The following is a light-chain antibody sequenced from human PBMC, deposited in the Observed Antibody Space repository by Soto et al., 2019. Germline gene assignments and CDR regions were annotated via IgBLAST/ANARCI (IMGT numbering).Light chain of an antibody. J-gene: IGKJ3*01. V-gene: IGKV1-33*01. Sequence: DIQMTQSPSSLSASVGDRVTITCQASQDISNYLNWYQQKPGKAPKLLIYDASNLETGVPSRFSGSGSGTDFTFTISSPQPEDIATYYCQQYDNLPPGTFGPGTKVDIK. CDR3: QQYDNLPPGT. CDR1: QDISNY. CDR2: DAS.